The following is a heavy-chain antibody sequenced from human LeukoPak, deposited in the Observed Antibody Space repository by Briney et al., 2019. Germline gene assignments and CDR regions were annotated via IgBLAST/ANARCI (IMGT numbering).Heavy chain of an antibody. D-gene: IGHD2-8*01. CDR2: IIPIFGTA. V-gene: IGHV1-69*05. CDR1: VGTFSSYA. J-gene: IGHJ6*03. CDR3: ARMSGIVVVPAGGCTNGVCYAYMDV. Sequence: LVKVSCKASVGTFSSYAISWVRQAPGQGLEWMGGIIPIFGTANYAQKFQGRVTITTDESTSTAYMELSSLRSEDTAVYYCARMSGIVVVPAGGCTNGVCYAYMDVWGKGTTVTVSS.